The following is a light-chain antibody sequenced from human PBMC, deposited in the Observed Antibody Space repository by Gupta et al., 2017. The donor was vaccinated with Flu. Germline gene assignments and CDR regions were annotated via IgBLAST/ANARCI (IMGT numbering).Light chain of an antibody. CDR2: GAS. CDR1: QSVSNN. J-gene: IGKJ5*01. V-gene: IGKV3-15*01. Sequence: EIVMTQSPGTLSVSPGERATLSCRASQSVSNNLAWYQQRPGQAPRLLIYGASTRATGFPARFSGSGSGTEFTLTISSLQSEDFAVYFCQQDINWPITFGQGARMEIK. CDR3: QQDINWPIT.